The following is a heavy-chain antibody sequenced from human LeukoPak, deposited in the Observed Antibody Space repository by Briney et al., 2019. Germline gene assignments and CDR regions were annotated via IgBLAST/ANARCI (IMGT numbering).Heavy chain of an antibody. Sequence: GGSLRLSCTASGFIFSSFAMPWVRQAPGKGLEWVAVVSYDGNSEYYADSVKGRFTVSRDTSKNTLYLKMNSLRAEDTAFYYCARAYTANAWGHFDLWGQGTLVTVSS. CDR2: VSYDGNSE. V-gene: IGHV3-30-3*01. CDR3: ARAYTANAWGHFDL. D-gene: IGHD3-16*01. J-gene: IGHJ4*02. CDR1: GFIFSSFA.